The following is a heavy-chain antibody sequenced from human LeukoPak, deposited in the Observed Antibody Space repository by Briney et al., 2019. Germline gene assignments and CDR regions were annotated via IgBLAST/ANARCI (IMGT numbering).Heavy chain of an antibody. D-gene: IGHD5-18*01. J-gene: IGHJ4*02. CDR3: ARGSFGGMVTLFDY. CDR1: GYTFTGYY. CDR2: INPNSGGT. Sequence: ASVKVFCKASGYTFTGYYMHRLRQAPGQGLEWMGWINPNSGGTNYAQKFQGRVTMTRDTSISTAYMELSRLRSDDTAVYYCARGSFGGMVTLFDYWGQGTLVTVSS. V-gene: IGHV1-2*02.